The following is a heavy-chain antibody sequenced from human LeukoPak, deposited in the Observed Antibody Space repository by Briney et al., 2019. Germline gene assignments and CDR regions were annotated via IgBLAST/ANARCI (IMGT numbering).Heavy chain of an antibody. D-gene: IGHD6-6*01. CDR1: GGSFSGYY. V-gene: IGHV4-34*01. Sequence: SETLSLTCAVYGGSFSGYYWSWIRQPPGKGLEWIGEINHSGSTNYNPSLKSRVTISVDTSKNQFSLKLSSMTAADTAVYYCARSARTPLNYYYYYMDVWGKGTTVTVSS. CDR2: INHSGST. J-gene: IGHJ6*03. CDR3: ARSARTPLNYYYYYMDV.